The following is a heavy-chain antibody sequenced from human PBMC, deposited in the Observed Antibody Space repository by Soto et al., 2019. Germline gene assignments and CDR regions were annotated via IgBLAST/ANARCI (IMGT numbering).Heavy chain of an antibody. CDR2: INSDGSST. V-gene: IGHV3-74*01. CDR3: ARDPYSSSGYYYYYKDV. D-gene: IGHD6-19*01. J-gene: IGHJ6*03. CDR1: GFTFSSYW. Sequence: EVQLVESGGGLVQPGGSLRLSCAASGFTFSSYWMHWVRQAPGKGLVWVSRINSDGSSTSYADSVKGRFTISRDNAKNTLYLQMNSLSAEDTAVYYCARDPYSSSGYYYYYKDVWGKGTTVTVSS.